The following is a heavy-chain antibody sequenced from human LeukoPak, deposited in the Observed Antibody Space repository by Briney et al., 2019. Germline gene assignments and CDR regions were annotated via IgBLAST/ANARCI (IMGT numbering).Heavy chain of an antibody. CDR2: IYFTGST. D-gene: IGHD2-15*01. J-gene: IGHJ4*02. Sequence: PSETLSLTCTLSGGSIKNHYWSWIRQPPERGREWIGYIYFTGSTNYNPSRKSRVTISLDTPKNQFALTLTSVTTADTVVYYCARGGGSPHSWGQGTLVTVSS. CDR3: ARGGGSPHS. CDR1: GGSIKNHY. V-gene: IGHV4-59*11.